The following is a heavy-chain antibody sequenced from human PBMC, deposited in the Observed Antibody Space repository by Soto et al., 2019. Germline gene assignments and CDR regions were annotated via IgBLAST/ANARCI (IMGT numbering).Heavy chain of an antibody. CDR1: GYSFTSYW. J-gene: IGHJ6*02. CDR3: ARRGTTDYYGMDV. V-gene: IGHV5-10-1*01. D-gene: IGHD3-16*01. Sequence: PGESLKISCKGSGYSFTSYWIGWVRQMPGKGLEWMGRIYPSDSDTSYSPSFQGHVTISADKSISTAYLQWSSLKASDTAIYYCARRGTTDYYGMDVWGQGTTVTVSS. CDR2: IYPSDSDT.